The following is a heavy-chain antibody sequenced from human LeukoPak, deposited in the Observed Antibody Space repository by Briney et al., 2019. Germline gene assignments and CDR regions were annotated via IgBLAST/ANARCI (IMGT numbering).Heavy chain of an antibody. J-gene: IGHJ4*02. CDR2: MNTKTGVT. CDR1: GYTFTDFY. Sequence: ASVKVSCRTSGYTFTDFYMHWVRQAPGQGLEWMGCMNTKTGVTTDYAQKFQGRLTMTRDTSINTAYMELSSLMSDDTAVYFCARVDWNYWGQGTLVTVSS. D-gene: IGHD2-21*01. CDR3: ARVDWNY. V-gene: IGHV1-2*02.